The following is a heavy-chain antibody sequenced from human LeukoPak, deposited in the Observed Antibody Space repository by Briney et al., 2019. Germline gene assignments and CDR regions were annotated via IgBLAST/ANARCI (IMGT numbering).Heavy chain of an antibody. V-gene: IGHV1-46*01. D-gene: IGHD3-10*01. CDR2: INPSGGST. CDR3: ARGPSITMVRGGQWYYYMDV. Sequence: ASVKVSCKASGYTFTGYFIHWVRQAPGQGLEWMGWINPSGGSTNYAQKFQGRVTMTRDTSTSTVYMELSSLRSEDTAVYYCARGPSITMVRGGQWYYYMDVWGKGTTVTISS. J-gene: IGHJ6*03. CDR1: GYTFTGYF.